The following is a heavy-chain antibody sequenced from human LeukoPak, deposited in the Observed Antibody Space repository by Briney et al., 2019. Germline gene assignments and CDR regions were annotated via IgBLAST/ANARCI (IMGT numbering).Heavy chain of an antibody. CDR2: IKQDGSEK. CDR1: GFTFSSYW. D-gene: IGHD3-22*01. CDR3: ARMQGYYDSSGYYYFGGFYYYYYMDV. V-gene: IGHV3-7*01. Sequence: PGGSLRLSCAASGFTFSSYWMSWVRQASGKGLEWVANIKQDGSEKYYVDSVKGRFTISRDNAKNSLYLQMNSLRAEDTAVYYCARMQGYYDSSGYYYFGGFYYYYYMDVWGKGTTVTISS. J-gene: IGHJ6*03.